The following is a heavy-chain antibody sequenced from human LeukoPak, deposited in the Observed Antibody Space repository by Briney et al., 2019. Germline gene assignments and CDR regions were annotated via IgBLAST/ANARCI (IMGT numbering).Heavy chain of an antibody. CDR1: GDSISNYY. D-gene: IGHD2-21*02. V-gene: IGHV4-4*07. J-gene: IGHJ4*02. CDR3: ARQGVATAIDY. Sequence: SETLSLTCTVSGDSISNYYWSCIRQPAGKGLEWIGRISASGNTNYNPSLQSRVTMSVATSMNLFALKLSSVTAADTAVYYCARQGVATAIDYWGRGTLVTVSS. CDR2: ISASGNT.